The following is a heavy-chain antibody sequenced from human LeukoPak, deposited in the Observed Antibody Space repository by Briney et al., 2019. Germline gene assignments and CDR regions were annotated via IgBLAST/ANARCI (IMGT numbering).Heavy chain of an antibody. J-gene: IGHJ4*02. CDR2: ISGSGSST. V-gene: IGHV3-23*01. CDR3: ANDSVTALVYAG. Sequence: AGGSLRLSCAASGCTFSSYAMSWVRQAPGKGLEWVSGISGSGSSTYYADSVKGRFTIARDNSKNTLKLQRNMLRADDAAVYYCANDSVTALVYAGWGQGTLVTAPS. CDR1: GCTFSSYA. D-gene: IGHD5-18*01.